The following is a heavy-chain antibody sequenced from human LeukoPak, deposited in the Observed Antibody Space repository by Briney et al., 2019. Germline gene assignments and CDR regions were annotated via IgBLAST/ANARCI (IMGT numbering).Heavy chain of an antibody. V-gene: IGHV3-23*01. D-gene: IGHD4-17*01. CDR2: ISGSGGST. Sequence: GGSLRLSCAASGFTFSSYAMSWVRQAPGKGLEWVSAISGSGGSTYYADSVKGWFTISRDNSKNTLYLQMNSLRAEDTAVYYCAKGTAVTTVTSYWGQGTLVTVSS. CDR1: GFTFSSYA. CDR3: AKGTAVTTVTSY. J-gene: IGHJ4*02.